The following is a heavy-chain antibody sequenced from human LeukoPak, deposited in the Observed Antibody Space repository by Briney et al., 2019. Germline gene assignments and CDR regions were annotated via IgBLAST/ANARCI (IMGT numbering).Heavy chain of an antibody. J-gene: IGHJ4*02. D-gene: IGHD5-24*01. CDR3: AKVYVEMATIGHFDY. V-gene: IGHV3-9*01. CDR2: ISWNSGSI. Sequence: PGGSLRLSCAASGFTFDDYAMHWVRQAPGKGLEWVSGISWNSGSIGYADSVKGRFTISRDNAKNSLYLQMNSLRAEDTALYYCAKVYVEMATIGHFDYWGQGTLVTVSS. CDR1: GFTFDDYA.